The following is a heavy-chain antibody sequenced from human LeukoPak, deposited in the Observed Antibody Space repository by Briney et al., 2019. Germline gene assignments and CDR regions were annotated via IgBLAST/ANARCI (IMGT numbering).Heavy chain of an antibody. D-gene: IGHD5-18*01. CDR2: IIPIFGTA. V-gene: IGHV1-69*06. J-gene: IGHJ4*02. CDR3: ASSDSDTAMVTNYFDY. Sequence: SVKVSCKASGGTFSSYAISWVRQAPGQGLEWMGGIIPIFGTANYAQKFQGRVTITADKSTSTAYMELSSLRSEDTAVYYCASSDSDTAMVTNYFDYWGQGTLVTVSS. CDR1: GGTFSSYA.